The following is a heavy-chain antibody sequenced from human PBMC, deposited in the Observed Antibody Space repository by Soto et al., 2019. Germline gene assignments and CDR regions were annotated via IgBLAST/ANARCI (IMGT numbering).Heavy chain of an antibody. CDR2: INAGNGNT. D-gene: IGHD3-3*01. Sequence: ASVKVSCKASGYTFTSYAMHWVRQAPGQRLERMGWINAGNGNTKYSQKFQGRVTITRDTSASTAYMELSSLRSEDTAVYYCARDNYYDSWIGYSLYNWLDPRGQRTPVTVSS. CDR3: ARDNYYDSWIGYSLYNWLDP. V-gene: IGHV1-3*01. CDR1: GYTFTSYA. J-gene: IGHJ5*02.